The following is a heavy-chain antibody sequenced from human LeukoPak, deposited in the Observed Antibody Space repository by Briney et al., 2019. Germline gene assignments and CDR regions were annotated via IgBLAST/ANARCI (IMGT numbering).Heavy chain of an antibody. D-gene: IGHD3-16*01. CDR3: AREHEGLWVDY. J-gene: IGHJ4*02. CDR1: GGSISSYY. CDR2: IYYSGST. Sequence: NPSETLSLTCTVSGGSISSYYWSWIRQPPGKGLEWIGYIYYSGSTNYNPSLKSRVTISVDTSKNQFSLKLSSVTAADTAVYYCAREHEGLWVDYWGQGTLVTVSS. V-gene: IGHV4-59*01.